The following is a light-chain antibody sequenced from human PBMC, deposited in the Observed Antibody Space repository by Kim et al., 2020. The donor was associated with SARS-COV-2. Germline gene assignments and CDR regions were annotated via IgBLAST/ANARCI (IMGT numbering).Light chain of an antibody. Sequence: PSVGDRVTITCVASQSSSSYLNWYQQKPGKAPKLLIYAASSLQSGVPLRFSGSGSRTDFTLTISSLQPEDFATYYCQQTYSTPRTFGQGTKVDIK. CDR2: AAS. CDR1: QSSSSY. CDR3: QQTYSTPRT. V-gene: IGKV1-39*01. J-gene: IGKJ1*01.